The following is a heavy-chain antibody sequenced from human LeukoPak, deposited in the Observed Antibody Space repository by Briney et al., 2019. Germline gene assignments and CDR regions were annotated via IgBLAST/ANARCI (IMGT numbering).Heavy chain of an antibody. V-gene: IGHV4-34*01. CDR3: ATGRNGVVPAPILGVGPWYNYRHMDV. D-gene: IGHD2-2*02. CDR1: GGSFSGYY. J-gene: IGHJ6*03. CDR2: IDHSGTT. Sequence: SETLSLTCVVYGGSFSGYYWSWIRQPPGKGLEWIGEIDHSGTTNYNPSLKSRVTMSVDTSKNQFSLMVSSVTAADTAVYYCATGRNGVVPAPILGVGPWYNYRHMDVWGKGTTVTVSS.